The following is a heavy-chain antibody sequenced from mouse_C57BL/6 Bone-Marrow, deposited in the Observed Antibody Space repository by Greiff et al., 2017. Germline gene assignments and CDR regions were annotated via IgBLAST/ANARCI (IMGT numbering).Heavy chain of an antibody. CDR1: GFTFSSYA. CDR3: ARDPYGRNAMDY. Sequence: EVQLVESGGGLVKPGGSLKLSCAASGFTFSSYAMSWVRQTPEKRLEWVATISDGGSYTYYPDNVKGRFTISRDNAKNNLYLQMSHLKSEDTAMYYCARDPYGRNAMDYWGQGTSVTVSS. J-gene: IGHJ4*01. D-gene: IGHD1-1*01. CDR2: ISDGGSYT. V-gene: IGHV5-4*01.